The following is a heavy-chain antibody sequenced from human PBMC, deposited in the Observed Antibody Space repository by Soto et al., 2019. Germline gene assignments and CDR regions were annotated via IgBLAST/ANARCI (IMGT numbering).Heavy chain of an antibody. CDR1: GFTFSSYG. V-gene: IGHV3-30*18. J-gene: IGHJ3*02. CDR2: ISYDGSNK. CDR3: ANAGTMGFGVGAFDI. D-gene: IGHD1-7*01. Sequence: QVQLVESGGGVVQPGRSLRLSCAASGFTFSSYGMHWVRQAPGKGLEWVAVISYDGSNKYYADSVKGRFTISRDNSKNTLYLQMNSLRAEDTSVYYCANAGTMGFGVGAFDIWGQGTMVTVSS.